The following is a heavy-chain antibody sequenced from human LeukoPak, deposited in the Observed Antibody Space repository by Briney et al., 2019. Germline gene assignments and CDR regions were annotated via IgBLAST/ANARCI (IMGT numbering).Heavy chain of an antibody. D-gene: IGHD6-13*01. J-gene: IGHJ6*03. CDR2: VIPIFGTA. Sequence: ASVKVSCKASGGTFSSYAISWVRQAPGQGLEWMGGVIPIFGTANYAQKFQGRVTITTDESTSTAYMELSSLRSEDTAVYYCARGRIAAAGLGYYYYYYYMDVWGKGTTVTVSS. CDR1: GGTFSSYA. V-gene: IGHV1-69*05. CDR3: ARGRIAAAGLGYYYYYYYMDV.